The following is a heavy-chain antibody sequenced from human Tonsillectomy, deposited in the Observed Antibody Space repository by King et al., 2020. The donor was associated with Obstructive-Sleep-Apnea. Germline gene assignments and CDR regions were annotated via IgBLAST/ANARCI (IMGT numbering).Heavy chain of an antibody. Sequence: QLVQSGGGLVQPGGSLRLSCAASGFTFSSYWMSWVRQAPGKGLEWVANIKQDGSEKYYVDSVKGRFTISRDNAKNSLYLQMNSLRAEDTAVYYCARANNRNDAGYYFDYWGQGTLVTVSS. CDR1: GFTFSSYW. D-gene: IGHD1-1*01. V-gene: IGHV3-7*01. J-gene: IGHJ4*02. CDR3: ARANNRNDAGYYFDY. CDR2: IKQDGSEK.